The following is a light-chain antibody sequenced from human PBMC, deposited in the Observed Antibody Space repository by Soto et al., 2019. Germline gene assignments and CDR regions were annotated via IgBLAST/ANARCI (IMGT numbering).Light chain of an antibody. CDR2: GDS. Sequence: QSVLTQPPSASGTPGQRVTISCSGSRSNIGSYDVYSYQQVPGTAPKLLIYGDSRRPSGVPDRFSGSKSGTSASLAISGLRSEDEADYYCATWDDSLSVLFGGGTKLTVL. CDR3: ATWDDSLSVL. V-gene: IGLV1-47*02. CDR1: RSNIGSYD. J-gene: IGLJ3*02.